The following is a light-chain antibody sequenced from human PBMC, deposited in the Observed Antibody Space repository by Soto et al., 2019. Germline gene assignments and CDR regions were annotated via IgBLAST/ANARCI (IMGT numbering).Light chain of an antibody. CDR3: QQSFSTPRT. CDR1: QSISTY. J-gene: IGKJ2*01. Sequence: DIQMTQSPSSLPASVGDRVTITCRTNQSISTYLNWYQQKPGKAPQLLIYGASGLQSGVPSRVSGSGSGTEFTLSISSLQPEDFATYYCQQSFSTPRTFGQGTKLEIK. V-gene: IGKV1-39*01. CDR2: GAS.